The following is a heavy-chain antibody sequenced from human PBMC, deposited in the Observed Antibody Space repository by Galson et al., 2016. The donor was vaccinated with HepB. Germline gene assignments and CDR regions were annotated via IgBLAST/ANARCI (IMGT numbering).Heavy chain of an antibody. CDR2: MHPYSGDT. CDR1: GYTFTDDY. Sequence: SVKVSCKASGYTFTDDYIHWVRQAPGQGLEWMGRMHPYSGDTNYAQDFQGRVTLNRDTSISTANMELPRLTSDDTAVYYCAREGAFDIWGQGTLVTVSS. CDR3: AREGAFDI. V-gene: IGHV1-2*06. J-gene: IGHJ3*02.